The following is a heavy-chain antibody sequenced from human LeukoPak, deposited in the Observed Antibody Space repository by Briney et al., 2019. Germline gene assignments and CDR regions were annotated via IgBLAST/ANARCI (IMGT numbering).Heavy chain of an antibody. CDR2: ISGSGGAT. J-gene: IGHJ4*02. CDR3: VKDRTGTYTLDY. D-gene: IGHD3-10*01. CDR1: GFTFDTYA. V-gene: IGHV3-23*01. Sequence: GGSLRLSCAASGFTFDTYAMSWVRQAPGKGLEWVSAISGSGGATYYAGSVKGRFTISRDNSQNTLYLQMRSLRAEDTAVYYCVKDRTGTYTLDYWGQGTLVTVSS.